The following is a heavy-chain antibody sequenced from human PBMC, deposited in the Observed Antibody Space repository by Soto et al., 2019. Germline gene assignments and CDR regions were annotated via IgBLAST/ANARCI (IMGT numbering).Heavy chain of an antibody. D-gene: IGHD6-13*01. CDR1: GFTFISYG. CDR3: ARGAAAAGTDWFDA. J-gene: IGHJ5*02. Sequence: PGGSLRLSCAASGFTFISYGTTWVRQAPGKGLEWVSGITTTGRNTYYAESVKGRFTISRDNSKNVVYLQMNSLRAEDTAVYYCARGAAAAGTDWFDAWGQGTLVIVSS. CDR2: ITTTGRNT. V-gene: IGHV3-23*01.